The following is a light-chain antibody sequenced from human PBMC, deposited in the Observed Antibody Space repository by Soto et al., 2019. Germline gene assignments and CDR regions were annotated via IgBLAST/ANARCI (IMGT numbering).Light chain of an antibody. CDR2: DVS. V-gene: IGKV1-5*01. J-gene: IGKJ1*01. CDR3: QQYNTFWT. CDR1: QIISSW. Sequence: DIPMTQSPSTLSASVGDRVTITCRASQIISSWLAWYQQKPGKAPKLLIYDVSTLGTGVPSRFSGSGSGTDFTLTISILQPDDSATYYCQQYNTFWTFGQGTKVEIK.